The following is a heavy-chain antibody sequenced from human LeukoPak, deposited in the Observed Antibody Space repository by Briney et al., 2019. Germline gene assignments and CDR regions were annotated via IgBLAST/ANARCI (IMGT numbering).Heavy chain of an antibody. CDR2: ISGSGGST. CDR1: GFTFSSYA. Sequence: PGGSLGLSCAASGFTFSSYAMSWVRQAPGKGLEWVSAISGSGGSTYYADSVKGRFTISRDNSKNTLYLQMNSLRAEDTAVYYCAKDMGNYYYYGMDVWGQGTTVTVSS. D-gene: IGHD3-10*01. CDR3: AKDMGNYYYYGMDV. V-gene: IGHV3-23*01. J-gene: IGHJ6*02.